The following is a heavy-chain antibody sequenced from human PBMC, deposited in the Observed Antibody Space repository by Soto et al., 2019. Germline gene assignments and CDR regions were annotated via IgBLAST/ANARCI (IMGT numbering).Heavy chain of an antibody. CDR1: GFTFDDYA. D-gene: IGHD3-3*01. CDR2: ISWNSGSI. CDR3: AKDIQDFWSGYSNGPFDY. J-gene: IGHJ4*02. Sequence: GGSLRLSCAASGFTFDDYAMHWVRQAPGKGLEWVSGISWNSGSIGYADSVKGRFTISRDNAKNSLYLQMNSLRAEDTALYYCAKDIQDFWSGYSNGPFDYWGQGTLVTVSS. V-gene: IGHV3-9*01.